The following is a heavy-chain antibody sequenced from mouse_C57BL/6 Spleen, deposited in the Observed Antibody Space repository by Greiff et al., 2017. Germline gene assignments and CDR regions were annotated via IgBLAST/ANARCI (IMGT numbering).Heavy chain of an antibody. D-gene: IGHD2-3*01. CDR2: ISDGGSYT. CDR3: ARDRDGYYRFAY. CDR1: GFTFSSYA. Sequence: DVMLVESGGGLVKPGGSLKLSCAASGFTFSSYAMSWVRLTPEKRLEWVATISDGGSYTYYPDNVKGRFTISRDNAKNNLYLQMSHLKSEDTAMYYCARDRDGYYRFAYWGQGTLVTVAA. V-gene: IGHV5-4*01. J-gene: IGHJ3*01.